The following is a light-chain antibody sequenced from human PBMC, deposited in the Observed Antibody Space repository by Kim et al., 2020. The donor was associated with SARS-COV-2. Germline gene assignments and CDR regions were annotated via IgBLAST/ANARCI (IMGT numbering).Light chain of an antibody. J-gene: IGKJ4*01. CDR2: WAS. CDR1: RSILWGGNNENF. V-gene: IGKV4-1*01. CDR3: QQHYDSPLT. Sequence: RATINGRSRRSILWGGNNENFLAWYQQKPGQPPRLIISWASTRESGVPERFSGSGSGTDFTLTISSLQSEDVAVYYCQQHYDSPLTFGGGTKVEI.